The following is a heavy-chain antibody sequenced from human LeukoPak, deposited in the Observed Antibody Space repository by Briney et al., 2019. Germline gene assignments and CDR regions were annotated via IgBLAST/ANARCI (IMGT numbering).Heavy chain of an antibody. D-gene: IGHD5-18*01. V-gene: IGHV3-66*01. J-gene: IGHJ4*02. CDR1: GFTVSTNY. CDR2: IYSGGTT. Sequence: GGSLSLSCAASGFTVSTNYMSWIRQAPGKGLEWVSVIYSGGTTYYADSVKGRFTISRDNSKNTLYLPMNSLRAEDTAVYYCARGYSSGYHYFDLWGQGTLVTVSS. CDR3: ARGYSSGYHYFDL.